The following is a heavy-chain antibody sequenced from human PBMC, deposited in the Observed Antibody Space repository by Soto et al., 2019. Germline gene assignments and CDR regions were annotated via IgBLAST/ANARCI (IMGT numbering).Heavy chain of an antibody. CDR1: GYAFTYYP. J-gene: IGHJ5*02. CDR3: AREPLCGGKCYDNYFDP. Sequence: ASVKVSCKASGYAFTYYPIHWVRQAPGQRLEWVGWINIGNGNTEYSQKFQGRVTITTDTSASTAYMELRSLTSEDTAVYYCAREPLCGGKCYDNYFDPWGRG. CDR2: INIGNGNT. V-gene: IGHV1-3*04. D-gene: IGHD2-15*01.